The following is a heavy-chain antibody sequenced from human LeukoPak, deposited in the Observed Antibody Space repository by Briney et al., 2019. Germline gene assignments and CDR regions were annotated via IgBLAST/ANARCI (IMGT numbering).Heavy chain of an antibody. V-gene: IGHV3-23*01. D-gene: IGHD4-17*01. CDR3: ARSGYGDSSEYFQH. CDR1: GFSFSSYG. J-gene: IGHJ1*01. Sequence: GGTLRLSCAASGFSFSSYGMSWVRQAPGKGLEWVSAISGSGGSTYYADSVKGRFTISRDNSKNTLYLQMNSLRAEDTAVYYCARSGYGDSSEYFQHWGQGTLVTVSS. CDR2: ISGSGGST.